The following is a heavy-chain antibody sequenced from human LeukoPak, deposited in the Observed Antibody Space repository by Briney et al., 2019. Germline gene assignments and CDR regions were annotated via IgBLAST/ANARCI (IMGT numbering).Heavy chain of an antibody. D-gene: IGHD2-21*02. CDR3: AHTLPATAILDY. V-gene: IGHV4-59*01. CDR2: IYYGGRT. Sequence: PSETLALTCTVSGGSISSYYWSWIRQPPGKGLEWLGDIYYGGRTNYNPSLKCRVTLSVDTSKNHFSLQLSSVTAAGTAVYYCAHTLPATAILDYWGQGTLVTVSS. CDR1: GGSISSYY. J-gene: IGHJ4*02.